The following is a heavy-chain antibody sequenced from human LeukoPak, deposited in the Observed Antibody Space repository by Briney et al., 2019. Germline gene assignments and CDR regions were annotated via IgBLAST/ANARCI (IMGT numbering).Heavy chain of an antibody. D-gene: IGHD1-26*01. V-gene: IGHV3-30*04. CDR2: ISYDGSNK. J-gene: IGHJ4*02. Sequence: GGSLRLSCAASGFTFSSYAMYWVRQAPGKGLEWVAVISYDGSNKYYADSVKGRFTISRDNSKNTLYLQMNSLRAEDTAVYYCAKPLLSAYFDYWGQGTLVTVSS. CDR1: GFTFSSYA. CDR3: AKPLLSAYFDY.